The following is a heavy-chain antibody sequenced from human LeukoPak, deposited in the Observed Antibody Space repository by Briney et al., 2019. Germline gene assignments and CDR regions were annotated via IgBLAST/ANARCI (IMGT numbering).Heavy chain of an antibody. CDR1: GFTLSSYA. Sequence: PGGSLRLPCAASGFTLSSYAMHWVRQAPGKGLEWVAVISYDGSNKYYADSVKGRFTISRDNSKNTLYLQMNSLRAEDTAVYYCAKNTAMVYLIDYWGQGTLVTVSS. CDR2: ISYDGSNK. V-gene: IGHV3-30*18. CDR3: AKNTAMVYLIDY. D-gene: IGHD5-18*01. J-gene: IGHJ4*02.